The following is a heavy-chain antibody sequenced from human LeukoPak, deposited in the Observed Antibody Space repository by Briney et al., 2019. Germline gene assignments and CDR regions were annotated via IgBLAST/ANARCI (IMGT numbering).Heavy chain of an antibody. Sequence: GASVKVSCKASGGTFSSYAISWVRQAPGQGLEWMGRIIPIFGIANYAQKFQGRVTITADKSTSTAYMELSSLRSEDTAVYYCAREHPPTTTVTINWFDPWGQGTLVTVSS. V-gene: IGHV1-69*04. CDR3: AREHPPTTTVTINWFDP. D-gene: IGHD4-11*01. CDR2: IIPIFGIA. CDR1: GGTFSSYA. J-gene: IGHJ5*02.